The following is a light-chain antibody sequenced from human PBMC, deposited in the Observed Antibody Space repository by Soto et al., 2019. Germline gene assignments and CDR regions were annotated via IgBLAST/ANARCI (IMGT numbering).Light chain of an antibody. CDR2: DAS. CDR3: QKCKVAPFT. Sequence: IQVTHSPSTLSASVGDRVTTTCLASQSISTWLAWYQQKPGKAPKLLIYDASTLQSGVPSRFSGSGSGTDFTLTISSLQPEDVATYYCQKCKVAPFTFGGGTKVDI. CDR1: QSISTW. J-gene: IGKJ4*01. V-gene: IGKV1-5*01.